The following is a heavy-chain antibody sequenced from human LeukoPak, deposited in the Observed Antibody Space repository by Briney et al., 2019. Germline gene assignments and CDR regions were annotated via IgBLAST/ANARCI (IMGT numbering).Heavy chain of an antibody. CDR1: GGSVSDYY. J-gene: IGHJ4*02. CDR2: IYHTGST. D-gene: IGHD3-22*01. V-gene: IGHV4-59*02. CDR3: ARVVHYYDRSGYLQYSFDN. Sequence: SETLSLTCTISGGSVSDYYWSWIRQSPGKGLEWIGYIYHTGSTSYSPSLKSRVTISVDTSKNQFSLKLSSVTAADTAVYYCARVVHYYDRSGYLQYSFDNWGQGTLVTVSS.